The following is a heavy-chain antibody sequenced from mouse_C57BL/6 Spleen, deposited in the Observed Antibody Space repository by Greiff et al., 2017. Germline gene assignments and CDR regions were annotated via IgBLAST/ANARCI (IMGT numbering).Heavy chain of an antibody. J-gene: IGHJ4*01. CDR1: GFNIKDYY. CDR2: IDPEDGET. CDR3: ASSSIYDGYYGAMDY. Sequence: EVKLVESGAELVKPGASVKLSCTASGFNIKDYYMHWVKQRTEQGLEWIGRIDPEDGETKYAPKFQGKATITADTSSNTAYLQLSSLTSEDTAVYYCASSSIYDGYYGAMDYWGQGTSVTVSS. V-gene: IGHV14-2*01. D-gene: IGHD2-3*01.